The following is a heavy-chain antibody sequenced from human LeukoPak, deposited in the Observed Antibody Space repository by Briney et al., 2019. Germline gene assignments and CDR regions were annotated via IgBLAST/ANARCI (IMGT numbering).Heavy chain of an antibody. Sequence: PGGSLRLSCAASGFTFSSYAISWVRQAPGQGLEWMGGVIPIFGTANYAQKFQGRVTITADESTSTAYMELSSLRSEDTAVYYCARGNHDYGDPFDYWGQGTLVTVSS. J-gene: IGHJ4*02. V-gene: IGHV1-69*01. CDR2: VIPIFGTA. CDR1: GFTFSSYA. D-gene: IGHD4-17*01. CDR3: ARGNHDYGDPFDY.